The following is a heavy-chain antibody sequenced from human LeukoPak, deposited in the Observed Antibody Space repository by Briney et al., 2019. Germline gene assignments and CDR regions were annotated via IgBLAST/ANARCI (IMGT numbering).Heavy chain of an antibody. CDR2: IYSGGST. Sequence: GGSLRLSCAASGFTVSSNYMSWVRQAPGKGLEWVSVIYSGGSTYYADSVKGRFTISRDNSKNTLYLQMNSLRAEDTAVYYCARDVGPGVTAIDYWGQGTLVTVSS. CDR1: GFTVSSNY. J-gene: IGHJ4*02. V-gene: IGHV3-53*01. CDR3: ARDVGPGVTAIDY. D-gene: IGHD2-21*02.